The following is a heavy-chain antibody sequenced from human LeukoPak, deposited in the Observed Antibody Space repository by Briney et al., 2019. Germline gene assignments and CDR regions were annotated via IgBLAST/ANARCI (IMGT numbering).Heavy chain of an antibody. J-gene: IGHJ5*02. Sequence: SETLSLTCAVSGGSISSGGYSWSWIRQPPGKGLEWIGYIYHSGSTNYNPSLKSRVTISVDTSKNQFSLKLSSVTAADTAVYYCARFTQWELRSSWFDPWGQGTLVTVSS. D-gene: IGHD1-26*01. CDR1: GGSISSGGYS. CDR3: ARFTQWELRSSWFDP. V-gene: IGHV4-30-2*01. CDR2: IYHSGST.